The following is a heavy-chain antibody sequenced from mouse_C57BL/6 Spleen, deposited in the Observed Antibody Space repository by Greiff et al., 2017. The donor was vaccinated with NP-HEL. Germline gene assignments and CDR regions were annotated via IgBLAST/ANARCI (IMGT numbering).Heavy chain of an antibody. CDR3: ARESHYDHWYFDV. CDR1: GFTFSDYY. V-gene: IGHV5-16*01. D-gene: IGHD2-4*01. Sequence: EVQLVESEGGLVQPGSSMKLSCTASGFTFSDYYMAWVRQVPEKGLEWVANINYDGSSTYYLDSLKSRFIISRDNAKNILYRQMISLKSEDTATYYCARESHYDHWYFDVWGTGTTVTVSS. CDR2: INYDGSST. J-gene: IGHJ1*03.